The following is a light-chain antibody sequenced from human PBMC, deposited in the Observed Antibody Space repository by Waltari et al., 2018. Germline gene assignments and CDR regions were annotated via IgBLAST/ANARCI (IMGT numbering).Light chain of an antibody. CDR2: EVT. CDR1: SNDVGLYNL. Sequence: QSALTQPASVSGSPGQSITISCAGTSNDVGLYNLVSWYQQHPGKAPKLIIYEVTERPSGVSNRFSGSKSGHTASLTISGLQAEDEADYYCCSFAGSIKWMFGGGTKVTVL. CDR3: CSFAGSIKWM. V-gene: IGLV2-23*02. J-gene: IGLJ3*02.